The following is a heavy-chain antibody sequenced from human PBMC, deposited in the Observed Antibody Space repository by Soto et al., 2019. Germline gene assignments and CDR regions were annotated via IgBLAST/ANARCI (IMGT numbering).Heavy chain of an antibody. CDR1: GFSLSSSGVG. J-gene: IGHJ4*02. V-gene: IGHV2-5*02. CDR3: ARLVVAGITYYFAS. D-gene: IGHD2-15*01. Sequence: QITLKESGPTLVKPTQTLTLTCTFSGFSLSSSGVGVGWIRQPPGKALEWLTFIYWDDDKRYSPSLKSRLTFTKDTSKNRVVLTLTNMDPVDTATYYCARLVVAGITYYFASWGQGTLLTVSS. CDR2: IYWDDDK.